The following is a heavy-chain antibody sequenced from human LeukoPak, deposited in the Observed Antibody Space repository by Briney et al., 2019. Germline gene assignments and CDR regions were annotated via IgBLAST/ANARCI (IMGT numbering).Heavy chain of an antibody. CDR1: GGSISRSSYY. CDR3: ARVQDIGYSLHFDY. D-gene: IGHD5-18*01. J-gene: IGHJ4*02. Sequence: SETLSLTCTVSGGSISRSSYYWGWIRQPPGKGLEWIGSINYSGSTYYNASLKSRVTISVDTSKNQFSLKLSSVTAADTAVYYCARVQDIGYSLHFDYWGQGTLVTVSS. CDR2: INYSGST. V-gene: IGHV4-39*07.